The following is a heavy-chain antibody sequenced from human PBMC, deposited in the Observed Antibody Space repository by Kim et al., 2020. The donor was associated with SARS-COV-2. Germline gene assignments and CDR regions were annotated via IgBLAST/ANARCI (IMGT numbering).Heavy chain of an antibody. D-gene: IGHD1-26*01. V-gene: IGHV4-59*01. CDR3: ARSVVGATGNWFDP. CDR1: GGSISSYY. CDR2: IYYTGST. J-gene: IGHJ5*02. Sequence: SETLSLTCTVSGGSISSYYWIWIRQPPGKGLEWIGYIYYTGSTNYNPSLKSRVTISVDTSKNQFSLKLSSVTAADTAVYYCARSVVGATGNWFDPWGQGTLVTVSS.